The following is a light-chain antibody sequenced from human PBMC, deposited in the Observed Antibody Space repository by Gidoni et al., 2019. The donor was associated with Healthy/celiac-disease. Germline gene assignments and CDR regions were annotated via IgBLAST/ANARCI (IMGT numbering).Light chain of an antibody. J-gene: IGLJ3*02. CDR1: SSNIGSNP. CDR3: AAWDDILNGRWV. V-gene: IGLV1-44*01. Sequence: QSVLSQPPSASGTPGQTVSISCSGSSSNIGSNPVNWYQQLPGTAPKLLIYSNNQRPSGVPDRFSGSKAGTSASLASSGLQSEDEADYYCAAWDDILNGRWVFGGGTKLTVL. CDR2: SNN.